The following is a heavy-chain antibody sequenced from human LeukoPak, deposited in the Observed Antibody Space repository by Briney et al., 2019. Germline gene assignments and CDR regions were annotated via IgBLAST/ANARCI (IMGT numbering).Heavy chain of an antibody. V-gene: IGHV3-30*18. CDR2: ISNDGTNK. D-gene: IGHD1-20*01. J-gene: IGHJ3*02. CDR3: AKDLSSRYNWNQGAFDI. Sequence: GGSLRLSCEVSGFIFNSYAMHWVRQAPGKGLEWMTVISNDGTNKYYADSAKGRFTISRDNSKNTLYLQMNSLRAEDTAVYYCAKDLSSRYNWNQGAFDIWGQGTMVTVSS. CDR1: GFIFNSYA.